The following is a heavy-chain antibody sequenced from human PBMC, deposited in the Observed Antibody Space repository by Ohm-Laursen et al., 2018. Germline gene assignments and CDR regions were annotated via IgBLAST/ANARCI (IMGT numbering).Heavy chain of an antibody. CDR3: TTYYYGSGSAQDS. Sequence: GSLRLSCAASGFTFSNAWMSWVRQAPGKGLEWVGRIKSKTDGGTTDYAAPVKGRFTISRDDSKNTLYLQMNSLKTEDAAVYYCTTYYYGSGSAQDSWGQGTLVTVSS. CDR2: IKSKTDGGTT. V-gene: IGHV3-15*01. CDR1: GFTFSNAW. D-gene: IGHD3-10*01. J-gene: IGHJ5*02.